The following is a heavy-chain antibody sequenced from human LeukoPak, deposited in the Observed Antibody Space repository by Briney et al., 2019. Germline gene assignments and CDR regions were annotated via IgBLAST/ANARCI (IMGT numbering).Heavy chain of an antibody. V-gene: IGHV4-59*08. CDR2: IYNSANT. CDR3: ARHSRSAYTGYENAFDI. Sequence: SEPLSLTCTVSGGSTSRYYWSWIRQPPGKGLEWIGNIYNSANTHYNPSLKTRITMSVDTSKNQFSLKLNSVTAADTGIYYCARHSRSAYTGYENAFDIWGQGTMVTVSS. J-gene: IGHJ3*02. CDR1: GGSTSRYY. D-gene: IGHD5-12*01.